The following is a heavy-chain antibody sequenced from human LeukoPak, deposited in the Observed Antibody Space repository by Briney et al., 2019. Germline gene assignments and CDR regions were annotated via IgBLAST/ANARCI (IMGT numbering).Heavy chain of an antibody. CDR2: INHSGST. V-gene: IGHV4-34*01. CDR1: GGSFSGYY. D-gene: IGHD3-3*01. J-gene: IGHJ5*02. CDR3: ARIQYDFWGGYTNWFDP. Sequence: PSETLSLTCAVYGGSFSGYYWSWIRQPPGKGLEWIGEINHSGSTNYNPSLKSRVTISVDTSENQFSLKLSSVTAADTAVYYCARIQYDFWGGYTNWFDPWGQGTLVTVSS.